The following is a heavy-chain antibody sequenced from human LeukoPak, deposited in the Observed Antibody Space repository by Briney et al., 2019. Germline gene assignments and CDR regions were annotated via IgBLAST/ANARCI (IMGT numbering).Heavy chain of an antibody. D-gene: IGHD2-2*01. Sequence: SQTRSLTWTVAGGSISSGSYYWSWIRQPAGKGLEWIGRIYTSGSTNYNPSLKSRVTISVDTSKNQSSLKMSSVTDANTAVYYCAREGCSSTSCYRINWFDPWGQGNLVTVSS. CDR3: AREGCSSTSCYRINWFDP. CDR2: IYTSGST. V-gene: IGHV4-61*02. J-gene: IGHJ5*02. CDR1: GGSISSGSYY.